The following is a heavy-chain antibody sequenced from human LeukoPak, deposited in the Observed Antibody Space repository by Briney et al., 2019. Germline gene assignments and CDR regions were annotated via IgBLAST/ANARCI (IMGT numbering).Heavy chain of an antibody. CDR1: GYTFTGYY. V-gene: IGHV1-2*02. Sequence: ASVTVSCKASGYTFTGYYIHWVRHAPGQGLEWVGWINPNSSGTNYAQKFQGRVTMTRDTSISTAYMELSRLRSDDTAVYYCARAGTGPFWSGYYDYYYMDVWGKGTTVTVSS. CDR3: ARAGTGPFWSGYYDYYYMDV. D-gene: IGHD3-3*01. J-gene: IGHJ6*03. CDR2: INPNSSGT.